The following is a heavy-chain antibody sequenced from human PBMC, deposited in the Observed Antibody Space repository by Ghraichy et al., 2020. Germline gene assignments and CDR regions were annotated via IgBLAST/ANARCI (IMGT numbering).Heavy chain of an antibody. D-gene: IGHD3-22*01. Sequence: SETLSLTCTVSGGSISSYYWSWIRQPAGKGLEWIGRIYTSGSTNYNPSLKSRVTMSVDTSKNQISLILISVTAADTAVYYCARAYDRSGLHAFDIWGQGTMVTVSS. CDR1: GGSISSYY. V-gene: IGHV4-4*07. CDR3: ARAYDRSGLHAFDI. J-gene: IGHJ3*02. CDR2: IYTSGST.